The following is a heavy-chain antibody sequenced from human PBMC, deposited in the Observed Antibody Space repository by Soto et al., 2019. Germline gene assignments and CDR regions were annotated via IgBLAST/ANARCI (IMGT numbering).Heavy chain of an antibody. CDR3: ARDRNSITIFGVAYDAFDI. D-gene: IGHD3-3*01. J-gene: IGHJ3*02. Sequence: GASVKVSCTASGYTFTSYAMHWVRQAPGQRLEWMGWINAGNGNTKYSQKFQGRVTITRDTSASTAYMELSSLRSEDTAVYYCARDRNSITIFGVAYDAFDIWGQGTMVTVSS. CDR2: INAGNGNT. CDR1: GYTFTSYA. V-gene: IGHV1-3*01.